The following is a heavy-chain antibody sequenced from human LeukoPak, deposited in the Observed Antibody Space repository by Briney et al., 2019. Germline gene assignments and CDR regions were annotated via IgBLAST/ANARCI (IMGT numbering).Heavy chain of an antibody. V-gene: IGHV4-34*01. J-gene: IGHJ5*02. Sequence: SDTLSLTCAVYVGSFSGYYWSWIRQPPGKGLEWIGEINHSGITNYNPSLKSRVTISVDTSKNQFSLKLSSVTAAATAVYYCARGGPPGYYDFWSAYYHLRWFDPWGQGTLVTVSS. CDR2: INHSGIT. D-gene: IGHD3-3*01. CDR1: VGSFSGYY. CDR3: ARGGPPGYYDFWSAYYHLRWFDP.